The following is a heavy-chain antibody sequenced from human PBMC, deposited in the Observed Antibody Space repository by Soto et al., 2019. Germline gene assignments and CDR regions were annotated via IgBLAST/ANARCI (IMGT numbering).Heavy chain of an antibody. J-gene: IGHJ4*02. CDR3: ARGRYGDY. D-gene: IGHD1-1*01. V-gene: IGHV1-18*01. CDR2: ISAHNGNT. CDR1: GYAFTTYG. Sequence: QVHLVQSGAEVKKPGASVKVSCKGSGYAFTTYGITWVRQAPGQGLEWMGWISAHNGNTNYAQKPQGRVTVTRDPSTSTAYMELRSLRCYETAVYYCARGRYGDYWGQGALVTVSS.